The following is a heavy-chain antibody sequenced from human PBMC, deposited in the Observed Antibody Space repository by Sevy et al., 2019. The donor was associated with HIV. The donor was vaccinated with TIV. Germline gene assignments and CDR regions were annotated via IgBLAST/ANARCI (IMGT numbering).Heavy chain of an antibody. D-gene: IGHD6-13*01. CDR2: VNWNGGST. J-gene: IGHJ4*02. CDR1: GFTFDDYG. CDR3: ARVSGQQLVGGSFDY. V-gene: IGHV3-20*04. Sequence: GGSLRLSCAASGFTFDDYGMSWVRQAPGKGLEWVSGVNWNGGSTAYADSVKGRFTISRDNAKNSLYLQMNNRRAEDTALYYCARVSGQQLVGGSFDYWGQGTLVTVSS.